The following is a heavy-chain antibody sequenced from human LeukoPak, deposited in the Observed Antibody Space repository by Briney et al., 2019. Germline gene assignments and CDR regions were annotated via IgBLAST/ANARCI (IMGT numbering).Heavy chain of an antibody. CDR2: ISDTGNT. CDR1: GFTLSSYA. D-gene: IGHD2-21*01. J-gene: IGHJ6*03. CDR3: ARVAYLGMDV. Sequence: GGSLRLSCAASGFTLSSYAMSWVRQAPGKGLEWVSAISDTGNTYHADSVKGRFTISRDNAKNSLYLQMNSLRAEDTAVYYCARVAYLGMDVWGKGTTVTVSS. V-gene: IGHV3-23*01.